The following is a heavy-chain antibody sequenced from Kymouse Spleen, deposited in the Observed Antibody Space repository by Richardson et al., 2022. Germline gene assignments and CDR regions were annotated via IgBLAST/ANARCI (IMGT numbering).Heavy chain of an antibody. CDR3: AKDRFTMVRGVITLLLLLRYGR. J-gene: IGHJ6*02. V-gene: IGHV3-30*18. CDR2: ISYDGSNK. D-gene: IGHD3-10*01. Sequence: QVQLVESGGGVVQPGRSLRLSCAASGFTFSSYGMHWVRQAPGKGLEWVAVISYDGSNKYYADSVKGRFTISRDNSKNTLYLQMNSLRAEDTAVYYCAKDRFTMVRGVITLLLLLRYGRLGPRDHGHRLL. CDR1: GFTFSSYG.